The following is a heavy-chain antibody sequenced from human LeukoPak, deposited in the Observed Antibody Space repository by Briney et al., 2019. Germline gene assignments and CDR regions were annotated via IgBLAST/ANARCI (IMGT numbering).Heavy chain of an antibody. D-gene: IGHD3-3*01. CDR2: INPNSGGT. J-gene: IGHJ4*02. CDR3: ARDRGIGSGITIFGVVTRYYFDY. V-gene: IGHV1-2*02. CDR1: GYTFTGYY. Sequence: ASVKVSCKASGYTFTGYYTHWVRQAPGQGLEWMGWINPNSGGTNYAQKFQGRVTMTRDTSISTAYMELSRLRSDDTAVYYCARDRGIGSGITIFGVVTRYYFDYWGQGTLVTVSS.